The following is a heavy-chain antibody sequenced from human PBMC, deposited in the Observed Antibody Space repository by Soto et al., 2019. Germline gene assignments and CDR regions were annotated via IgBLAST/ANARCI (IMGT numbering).Heavy chain of an antibody. CDR3: ARDGRYYYGSGSYSDWFDP. V-gene: IGHV4-59*01. CDR2: IYYSGST. Sequence: QVQLQESGPGLVKPSETLSLTCTVSGGSISSYYWSWIRQPPGKGLEWIGYIYYSGSTNYNPSLKRRVTLSVDPSKNQFSLKLSSVTAADTAVYYCARDGRYYYGSGSYSDWFDPWGQGTLVTVSS. J-gene: IGHJ5*02. D-gene: IGHD3-10*01. CDR1: GGSISSYY.